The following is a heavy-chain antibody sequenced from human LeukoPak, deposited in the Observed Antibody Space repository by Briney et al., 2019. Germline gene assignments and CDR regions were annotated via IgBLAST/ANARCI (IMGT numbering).Heavy chain of an antibody. V-gene: IGHV3-30-3*01. CDR2: ISYDGSNK. D-gene: IGHD5-18*01. CDR3: ARGGGYTYGYTPYYFDH. Sequence: GGSLRLSCAASGFTFSSYATHWVRQAPGKGLEWVAVISYDGSNKHYADSVKGRFTISRDDAKNTLYLQMNSLRAEDTAVHYCARGGGYTYGYTPYYFDHWGQGTLVTVSS. CDR1: GFTFSSYA. J-gene: IGHJ4*02.